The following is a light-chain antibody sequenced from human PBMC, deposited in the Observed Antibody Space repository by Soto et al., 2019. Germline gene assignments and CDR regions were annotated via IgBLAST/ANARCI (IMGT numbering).Light chain of an antibody. V-gene: IGLV7-43*01. CDR3: LLYYGGQLGV. CDR1: TGAVTSGYY. J-gene: IGLJ2*01. CDR2: STN. Sequence: QAVVTQEPSLTVSPGGTVTLTCATSTGAVTSGYYPNWFQQKPGRAPRAMIYSTNNKYSWTPARFSGSLLGGKAALTLSGVHPEDEDDYYCLLYYGGQLGVFGGGTKLTVL.